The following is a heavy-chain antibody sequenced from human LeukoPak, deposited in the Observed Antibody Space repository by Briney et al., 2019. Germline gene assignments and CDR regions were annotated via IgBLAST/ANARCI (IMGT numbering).Heavy chain of an antibody. V-gene: IGHV3-11*01. CDR2: ISTSGNTI. D-gene: IGHD6-13*01. CDR3: AREVAAAAKLDY. Sequence: GGSLRLSCAASGFTFSDYYMNWILHAPGKGLVWISFISTSGNTIYYSDSVKGRFTLSRDSAKNSLYQQMNSLRADDTAMYYCAREVAAAAKLDYWGQGTLVTVSS. J-gene: IGHJ4*02. CDR1: GFTFSDYY.